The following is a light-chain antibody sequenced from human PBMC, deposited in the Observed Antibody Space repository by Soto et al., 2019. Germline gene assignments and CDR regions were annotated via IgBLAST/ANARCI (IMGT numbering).Light chain of an antibody. CDR3: QQYDSSRT. Sequence: EIVLTQSQATLSLSPGERATLSCRASQSVSSRFFAWYQQKPGQAPRVVIYRASRRATGIPDRFSGSGSGTDFTLIIDRLEPEDFAMYYCQQYDSSRTFGQGTKVEMK. J-gene: IGKJ1*01. V-gene: IGKV3-20*01. CDR2: RAS. CDR1: QSVSSRF.